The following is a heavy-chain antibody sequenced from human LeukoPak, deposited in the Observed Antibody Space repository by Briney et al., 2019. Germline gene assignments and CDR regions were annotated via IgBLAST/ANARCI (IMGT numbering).Heavy chain of an antibody. D-gene: IGHD2-21*02. CDR3: AKNKGGCGGNCYTPDYYDYHGMDV. CDR1: GPTSRIYA. J-gene: IGHJ6*02. Sequence: GGSLTLSCAVSGPTSRIYAMSWVRQAPGRGLEWVSAIIGGGGSTYYADSVKVRFTISRDNSKNTLYLQISSLRAEDTAVYYRAKNKGGCGGNCYTPDYYDYHGMDVWGQGTTVTVSS. V-gene: IGHV3-23*01. CDR2: IIGGGGST.